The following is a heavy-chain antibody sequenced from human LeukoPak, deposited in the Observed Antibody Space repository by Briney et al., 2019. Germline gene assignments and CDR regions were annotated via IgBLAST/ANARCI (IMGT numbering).Heavy chain of an antibody. CDR2: IYYSGST. Sequence: SETLSLTCSVSGGSISSTNYCWGWIRQPPGKGLEWIGNIYYSGSTLYNPSLKSRVTMSVDTSKNQFSLKLSSVTAADTAVYYCARARGGEWFDPWGQGTLVTVSS. CDR3: ARARGGEWFDP. V-gene: IGHV4-39*07. J-gene: IGHJ5*02. CDR1: GGSISSTNYC. D-gene: IGHD2-21*01.